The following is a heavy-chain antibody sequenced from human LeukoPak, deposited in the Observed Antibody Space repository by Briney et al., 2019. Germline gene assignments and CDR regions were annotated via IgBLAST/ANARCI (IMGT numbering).Heavy chain of an antibody. Sequence: PSETLSLTCAVYGGSFSGYYWSWIRQPPGKGLEWIGEINHSGSTNYNPSLKSRVTISVDTSKNQFSLKLSSVTAADTAVYYCARHGPGDYDYGAYQEGVFDYWGQGTLVTVSS. D-gene: IGHD4-17*01. J-gene: IGHJ4*02. CDR2: INHSGST. CDR3: ARHGPGDYDYGAYQEGVFDY. CDR1: GGSFSGYY. V-gene: IGHV4-34*01.